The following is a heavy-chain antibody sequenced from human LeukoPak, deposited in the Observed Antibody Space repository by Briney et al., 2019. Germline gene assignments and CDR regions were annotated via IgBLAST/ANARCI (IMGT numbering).Heavy chain of an antibody. CDR2: ISSDGTII. Sequence: GGSLRLSCVASGFTFSTHAMHWVRQAPGKGLEYVSAISSDGTIIYYANSVKGRFTISRDNSKNTLYLQMGSLRAEDMAVYYCARWGPTGAASYCNWGQGTRVTVSS. CDR1: GFTFSTHA. CDR3: ARWGPTGAASYCN. V-gene: IGHV3-64*01. J-gene: IGHJ4*02. D-gene: IGHD6-13*01.